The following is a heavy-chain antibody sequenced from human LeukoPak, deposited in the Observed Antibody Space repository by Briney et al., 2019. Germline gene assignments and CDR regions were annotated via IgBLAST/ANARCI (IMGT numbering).Heavy chain of an antibody. V-gene: IGHV1-2*02. CDR2: VTPQCVGP. CDR3: ARTGTAARFSCFDY. Sequence: ASLRISCKAFGYTFTGYYMHGGREAPGHGGLWRWWVTPQCVGPNNAQKIQGRVNMTRDTSISTAYMELSRLRSDDTAVYYCARTGTAARFSCFDYWGQGTLVTVSS. D-gene: IGHD1-14*01. J-gene: IGHJ4*02. CDR1: GYTFTGYY.